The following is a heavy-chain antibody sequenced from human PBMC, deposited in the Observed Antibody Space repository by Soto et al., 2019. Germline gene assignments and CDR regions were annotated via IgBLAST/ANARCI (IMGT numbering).Heavy chain of an antibody. CDR3: ARHPERIAQIGWFAP. V-gene: IGHV3-48*01. Sequence: EVQLVESGGGLVQPGGSLRLSCAASGFTFSSYSMNWVRQAPGKGLEWVSYISSSSSTIYYAESVKGRLTISRDNAKNSLYLQMNSLRAEDPAVYYCARHPERIAQIGWFAPWGPGTLVTVSS. CDR1: GFTFSSYS. J-gene: IGHJ5*02. D-gene: IGHD6-13*01. CDR2: ISSSSSTI.